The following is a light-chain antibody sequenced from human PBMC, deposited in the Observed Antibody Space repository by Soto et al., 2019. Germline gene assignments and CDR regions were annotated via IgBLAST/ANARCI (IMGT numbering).Light chain of an antibody. CDR2: DAS. V-gene: IGKV3-11*01. J-gene: IGKJ1*01. CDR3: QQRSTTWT. CDR1: QSVSSY. Sequence: EIVLTQSPATLSLSPGERATLSCRASQSVSSYLAWYQQKPGQAPRLLIYDASNRATGIPARFSGSGSGTDFTLTFSSLEPEDFAVYYCQQRSTTWTFGQGTKVEIK.